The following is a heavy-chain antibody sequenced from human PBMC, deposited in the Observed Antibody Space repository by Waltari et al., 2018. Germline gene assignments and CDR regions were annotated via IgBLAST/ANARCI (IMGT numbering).Heavy chain of an antibody. V-gene: IGHV3-7*04. CDR1: GFTFNKYW. Sequence: EVQLVESGGGLVQPGGSLRLSCAASGFTFNKYWMTWVRQAPGKGLEWVDNRNDEAKEKYHVDSVKGRFTISRDNTKKSLYLQMNSLRVDDTAVYYCARGEEGYGEAYYWGQGTLVTVSS. D-gene: IGHD3-10*01. J-gene: IGHJ4*02. CDR3: ARGEEGYGEAYY. CDR2: RNDEAKEK.